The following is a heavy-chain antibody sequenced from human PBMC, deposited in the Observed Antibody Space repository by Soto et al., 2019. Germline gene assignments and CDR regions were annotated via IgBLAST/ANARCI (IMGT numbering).Heavy chain of an antibody. CDR2: INHSGST. J-gene: IGHJ4*02. Sequence: SETLSLTCAVYGGSFSGYYWSWIRQPPGKGLEWIGEINHSGSTNYNPSLKSRVTISVDTSKNQFSLKLSSVTAADTAVYYCARAQVRTYYFDYWGQGTLVTVSS. CDR1: GGSFSGYY. CDR3: ARAQVRTYYFDY. D-gene: IGHD3-10*01. V-gene: IGHV4-34*01.